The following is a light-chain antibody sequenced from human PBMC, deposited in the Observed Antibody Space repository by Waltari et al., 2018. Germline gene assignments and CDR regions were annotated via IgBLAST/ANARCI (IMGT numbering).Light chain of an antibody. CDR2: VNSDGSH. V-gene: IGLV4-69*01. CDR1: SGHRSNV. CDR3: QTGGHGTWV. J-gene: IGLJ3*02. Sequence: QLVLTQSPSASASLGASVKLTCPLISGHRSNVIAWHQQQPEKGPRYLMKVNSDGSHSKGDEIPDRFSGSSSGAERYLTISSVQSEDEADYYCQTGGHGTWVFGGGTKLTVL.